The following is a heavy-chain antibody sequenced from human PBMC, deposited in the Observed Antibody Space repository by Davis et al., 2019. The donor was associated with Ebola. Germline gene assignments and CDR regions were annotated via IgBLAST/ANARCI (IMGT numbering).Heavy chain of an antibody. D-gene: IGHD6-13*01. CDR1: GFTFSSYS. V-gene: IGHV3-21*01. CDR2: ISSSSSYI. J-gene: IGHJ6*02. Sequence: GGSLRLSCAASGFTFSSYSMNWVRQAPGKGLEWVPSISSSSSYIYYADSVKGRFTISRDNAKNSLYLQMNSLRAEDTAVYYCAREHSSSPYYYYYGMDVWGQGTMVTVSS. CDR3: AREHSSSPYYYYYGMDV.